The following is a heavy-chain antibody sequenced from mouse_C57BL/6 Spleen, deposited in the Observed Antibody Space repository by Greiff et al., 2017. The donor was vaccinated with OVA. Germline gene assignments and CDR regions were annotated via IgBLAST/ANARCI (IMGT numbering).Heavy chain of an antibody. CDR3: ARKMYSNYEAMDY. CDR2: ISSGSSTI. J-gene: IGHJ4*01. V-gene: IGHV5-17*01. CDR1: GFTFSDYG. D-gene: IGHD2-5*01. Sequence: EVKLMESGGGLVKPGGSLKLSCAASGFTFSDYGMHWVRQAPEKGLEWVAYISSGSSTIYYADTVKGRFTISRDNAKNTLFLQMTSLRSEDTAMYYCARKMYSNYEAMDYWGQGTSVTVSS.